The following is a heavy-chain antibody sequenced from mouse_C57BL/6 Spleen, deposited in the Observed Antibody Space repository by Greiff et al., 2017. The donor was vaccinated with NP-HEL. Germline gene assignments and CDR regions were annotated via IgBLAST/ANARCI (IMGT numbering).Heavy chain of an antibody. D-gene: IGHD4-1*01. CDR2: ISYDGSN. J-gene: IGHJ4*01. CDR1: GYSITSGYY. Sequence: EVKLQESGPGLVKPSQSLSLTCSVTGYSITSGYYWNWIRQFPGNKLEWMGYISYDGSNNYNPSLKNRISITRATSKNQFFLKLNSVTTEDTATYYCARGGTGAMDYWGQGTSVTVSS. CDR3: ARGGTGAMDY. V-gene: IGHV3-6*01.